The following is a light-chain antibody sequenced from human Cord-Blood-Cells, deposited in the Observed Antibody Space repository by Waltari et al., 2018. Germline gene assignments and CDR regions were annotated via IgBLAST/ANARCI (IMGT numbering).Light chain of an antibody. J-gene: IGLJ2*01. V-gene: IGLV2-23*01. CDR2: EGS. Sequence: QSALTQPASLSGSPGQSTTISCTGTSSDVVSYNLISWYQQHPGNAPKLMIYEGSKRPSGVSNRFSGSKSGNTASLTISGLQAEDEADYYCCSYAGSSTLVFGGGTKLTVL. CDR1: SSDVVSYNL. CDR3: CSYAGSSTLV.